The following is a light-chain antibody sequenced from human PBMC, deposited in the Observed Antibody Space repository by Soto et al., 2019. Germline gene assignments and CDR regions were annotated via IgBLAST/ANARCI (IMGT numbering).Light chain of an antibody. J-gene: IGKJ5*01. CDR2: GAS. V-gene: IGKV3-20*01. CDR3: QQYHNTPIT. CDR1: QSVSSNY. Sequence: ERVLTQCPVSLCFSLGERASISRRPSQSVSSNYFAWYQQKPGQAPRLLIYGASSRATGIPDRFSGSGSGTDFTLTISRLEPEDFAVYYCQQYHNTPITFGQGTRLEIK.